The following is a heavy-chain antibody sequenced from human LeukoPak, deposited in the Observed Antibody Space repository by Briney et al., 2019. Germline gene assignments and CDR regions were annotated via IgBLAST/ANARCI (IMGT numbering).Heavy chain of an antibody. CDR3: ASLRSGSGTFYNDY. Sequence: GGSLRLSCAASGFTFGNYGMQWVRQTPGKGLEWVTLISYDGSDKYYADSVKGRFSISRDNSKNTLYLQMNSLRAEDTAVYYCASLRSGSGTFYNDYWGQGTLVTVSS. V-gene: IGHV3-30*03. CDR1: GFTFGNYG. J-gene: IGHJ4*02. CDR2: ISYDGSDK. D-gene: IGHD3-10*01.